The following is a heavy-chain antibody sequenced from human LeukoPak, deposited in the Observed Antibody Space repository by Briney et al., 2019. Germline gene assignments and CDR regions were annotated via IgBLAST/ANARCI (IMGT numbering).Heavy chain of an antibody. D-gene: IGHD3-10*01. J-gene: IGHJ5*02. Sequence: PSETLSLTCTVSGGSISSYYWSWIRQPTGKGLEWIGRIYTSGSTNYNPSLKSRVTMSVDTSKNQFSLKLSSVTAADTAVYYCARDRYIYYGPNWFDPWGQGTLVTVSS. V-gene: IGHV4-4*07. CDR3: ARDRYIYYGPNWFDP. CDR1: GGSISSYY. CDR2: IYTSGST.